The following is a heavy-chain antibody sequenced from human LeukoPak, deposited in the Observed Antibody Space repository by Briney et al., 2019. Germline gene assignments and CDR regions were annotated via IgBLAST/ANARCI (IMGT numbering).Heavy chain of an antibody. D-gene: IGHD3-9*01. CDR3: ARDGGFGPYDILTGNNWFDP. CDR1: GYTFTGYY. CDR2: INPNSGGT. J-gene: IGHJ5*02. Sequence: GASVKVSCKASGYTFTGYYMHWVRQAPGQGLEWMGWINPNSGGTNYAQKFQGWVTMTRDTSISTAYMELSRLRSDDTAVYYCARDGGFGPYDILTGNNWFDPWGQGTLVTVSS. V-gene: IGHV1-2*04.